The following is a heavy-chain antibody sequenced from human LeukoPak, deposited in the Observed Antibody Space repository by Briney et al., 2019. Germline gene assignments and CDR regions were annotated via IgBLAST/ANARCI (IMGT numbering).Heavy chain of an antibody. CDR3: AKDLSEWQQLGY. CDR1: GFTFSDYA. V-gene: IGHV3-30*18. CDR2: ISYDGGNK. Sequence: GGSLRLSCAASGFTFSDYAMNWVRQAPGKGLEWVAVISYDGGNKYYADSVKGRFTISRDNSKNTLYLQMNSLRAEDTAVYYCAKDLSEWQQLGYWGQGTLVTVSS. J-gene: IGHJ4*02. D-gene: IGHD6-13*01.